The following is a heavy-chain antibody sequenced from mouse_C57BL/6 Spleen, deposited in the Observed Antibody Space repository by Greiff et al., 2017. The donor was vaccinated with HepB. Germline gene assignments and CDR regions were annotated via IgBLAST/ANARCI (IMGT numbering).Heavy chain of an antibody. CDR2: IHPNSGST. CDR3: ARPALVDPFAY. V-gene: IGHV1-64*01. Sequence: QVQLKQPGAELVKPGASVKLSCKASGYTFTSYWMHWVKQRPGQGLEWIGMIHPNSGSTNYNEKFKSKATPTVDKSSSTAYMQLSSLTSEDSAVYYCARPALVDPFAYWGQGTLVTVSA. CDR1: GYTFTSYW. D-gene: IGHD1-1*01. J-gene: IGHJ3*01.